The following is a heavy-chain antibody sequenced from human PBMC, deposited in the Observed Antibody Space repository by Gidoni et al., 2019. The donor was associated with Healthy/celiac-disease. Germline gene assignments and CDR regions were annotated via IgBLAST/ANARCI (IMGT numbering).Heavy chain of an antibody. Sequence: EVQLVESGGGLIQPGGSLRLSCAASGFTVSSNYMSWVRQAPGKGREWVSVIYSGGSTYYADSVKGRFTISRDNSKNTLYLQMTSLRAEDTAVYYCAREDSSGPSDIWGQGTMVTVSS. J-gene: IGHJ3*02. CDR2: IYSGGST. V-gene: IGHV3-53*01. CDR1: GFTVSSNY. CDR3: AREDSSGPSDI. D-gene: IGHD3-22*01.